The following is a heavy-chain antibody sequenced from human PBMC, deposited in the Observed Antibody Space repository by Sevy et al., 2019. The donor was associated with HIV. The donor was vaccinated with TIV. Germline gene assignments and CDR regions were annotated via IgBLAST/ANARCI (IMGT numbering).Heavy chain of an antibody. Sequence: ASVKVSCKASGYSFNNYGISWVRQAPGQGLEWMGWISVYNGHTNYAQKFQGRVTLTSDTSTSTAYMDLRSLRSDDTAVYYGARDCSGAFCSFDYWGQGALVTVSS. D-gene: IGHD2-15*01. CDR2: ISVYNGHT. CDR1: GYSFNNYG. J-gene: IGHJ4*02. CDR3: ARDCSGAFCSFDY. V-gene: IGHV1-18*01.